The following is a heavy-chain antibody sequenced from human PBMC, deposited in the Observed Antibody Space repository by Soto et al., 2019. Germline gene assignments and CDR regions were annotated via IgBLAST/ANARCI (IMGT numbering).Heavy chain of an antibody. CDR3: ARTVRSGLFPIEVPDY. Sequence: QVQLVQSGAEVKKHWASVKVSCKASGYTLTSYGISWVRQAPVQGLEWMGWISAYNGNTNYTQKLQGRVTMTTDTSTSTAYMERRRRRSAETAEYYCARTVRSGLFPIEVPDYCGKGTLVTVSS. CDR2: ISAYNGNT. CDR1: GYTLTSYG. D-gene: IGHD2-15*01. J-gene: IGHJ4*02. V-gene: IGHV1-18*04.